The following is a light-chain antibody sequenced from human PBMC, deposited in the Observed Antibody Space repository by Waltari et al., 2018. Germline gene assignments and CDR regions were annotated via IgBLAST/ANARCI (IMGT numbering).Light chain of an antibody. CDR2: DIS. V-gene: IGLV2-11*02. J-gene: IGLJ1*01. Sequence: SALTQPSSVHGSPGPSVHISCPGTSSDVGAYNFLSWYQQHTGKAPKVILYDISRRPSGFPDRFSGSRSGNTAALTISGLRSEDEADYYCSSFAGTYTYVFGGGTKVTVL. CDR1: SSDVGAYNF. CDR3: SSFAGTYTYV.